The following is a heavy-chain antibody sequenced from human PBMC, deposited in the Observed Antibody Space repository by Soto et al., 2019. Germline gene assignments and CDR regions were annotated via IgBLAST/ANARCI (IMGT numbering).Heavy chain of an antibody. D-gene: IGHD3-22*01. CDR3: AKVVGDGNDYYDF. CDR2: IYDSGIT. Sequence: PSETLSLTCTVSGGSISSGGYYWSWIRQHPGKGLEWIGYIYDSGITYYIPSLKSRLTMSVDTSKNQFSLKLSSVTAADTAVYYCAKVVGDGNDYYDFWGQGTLVTVSS. J-gene: IGHJ4*02. V-gene: IGHV4-31*03. CDR1: GGSISSGGYY.